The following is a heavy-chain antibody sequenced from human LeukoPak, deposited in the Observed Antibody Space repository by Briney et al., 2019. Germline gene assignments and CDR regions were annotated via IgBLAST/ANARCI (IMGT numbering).Heavy chain of an antibody. V-gene: IGHV6-1*01. CDR3: ARGADHGGSYYPD. D-gene: IGHD3-10*01. Sequence: SQTLSLTCAISGDSVSSNSVTWNWIRQSPSRGLEWLGRTYYRSTWYNDYAVSVRGRITVNPDTSKNQFSLHLNSVTPEDTAVYYCARGADHGGSYYPDWGQGTRVTVSS. J-gene: IGHJ4*02. CDR1: GDSVSSNSVT. CDR2: TYYRSTWYN.